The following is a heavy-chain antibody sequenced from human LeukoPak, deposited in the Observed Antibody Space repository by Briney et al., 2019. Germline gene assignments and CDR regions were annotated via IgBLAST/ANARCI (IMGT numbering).Heavy chain of an antibody. J-gene: IGHJ4*02. Sequence: ASVKVSCKASGYTFTSYGISWVRQAPGQGLEWMGWISAYNGNTNYAQKLQGRVTMTTDTSTSTAYMEPRSLRSDDTAVYYCARDPSRITMIVVAGGGDYWGQGTLVTVSS. V-gene: IGHV1-18*01. CDR3: ARDPSRITMIVVAGGGDY. CDR1: GYTFTSYG. D-gene: IGHD3-22*01. CDR2: ISAYNGNT.